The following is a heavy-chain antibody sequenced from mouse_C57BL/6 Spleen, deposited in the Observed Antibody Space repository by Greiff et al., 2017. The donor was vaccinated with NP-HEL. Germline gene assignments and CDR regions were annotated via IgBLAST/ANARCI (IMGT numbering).Heavy chain of an antibody. CDR3: ARPHYYGTYFDY. Sequence: EVNVVESGGGLVKPGGSLKLSCAASGFTFSDYGMHWVRQAPEKGLEWVAYISSGSSTIYYVDTVKGRFTISRDNAKNTLFLQMTSLRSEDTAMYYCARPHYYGTYFDYWGQGTTLTVSS. J-gene: IGHJ2*01. CDR1: GFTFSDYG. V-gene: IGHV5-17*01. CDR2: ISSGSSTI. D-gene: IGHD1-1*01.